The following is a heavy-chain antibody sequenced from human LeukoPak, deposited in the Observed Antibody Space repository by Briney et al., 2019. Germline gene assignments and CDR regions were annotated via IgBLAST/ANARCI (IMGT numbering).Heavy chain of an antibody. CDR1: GFTFSSYS. V-gene: IGHV3-21*01. CDR2: ISSSSSYI. D-gene: IGHD2-8*01. Sequence: GGSLRLSCAASGFTFSSYSMNWVRQAPGKGLEWVSPISSSSSYIYDADSVKGRFTISRDNAKNSLYLQMNSLRAEDTAVYYCARAIEYCTNGVCYTGGFDYWGQGTLVTVSS. J-gene: IGHJ4*02. CDR3: ARAIEYCTNGVCYTGGFDY.